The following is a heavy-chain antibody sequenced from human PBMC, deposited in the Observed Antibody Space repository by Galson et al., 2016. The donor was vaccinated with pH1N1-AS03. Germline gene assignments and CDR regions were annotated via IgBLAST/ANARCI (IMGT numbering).Heavy chain of an antibody. J-gene: IGHJ4*02. CDR2: IGGTSGTT. CDR1: GFTFSIYA. Sequence: SLRLSCAASGFTFSIYAMTWVRQTPGKGLEWVSSIGGTSGTTYYADSVKGRFTIPRDNSKNTLYLQVNGLRAEDTAVYFCAAGILQQLAYYFTYWGQGTLVTVSS. CDR3: AAGILQQLAYYFTY. V-gene: IGHV3-23*01. D-gene: IGHD6-13*01.